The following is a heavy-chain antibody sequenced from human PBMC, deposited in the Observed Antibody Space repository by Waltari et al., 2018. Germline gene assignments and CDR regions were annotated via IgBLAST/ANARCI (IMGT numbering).Heavy chain of an antibody. D-gene: IGHD2-15*01. CDR3: ARPTGILLPYYYYGMDV. J-gene: IGHJ6*02. V-gene: IGHV1-8*02. CDR2: MNPNSGNT. CDR1: GYTFTSYD. Sequence: QVQLVQSGAEVTKPGASVKVSCKASGYTFTSYDINWVRQATGQGLEWMGWMNPNSGNTGYAQKFQGRVTMTRNTSISTAYMELSSLRSEDTAVYYCARPTGILLPYYYYGMDVWGQGTTVTVSS.